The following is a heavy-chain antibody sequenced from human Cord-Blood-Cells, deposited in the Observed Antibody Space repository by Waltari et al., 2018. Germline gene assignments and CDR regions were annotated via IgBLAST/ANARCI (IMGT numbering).Heavy chain of an antibody. V-gene: IGHV4-31*03. J-gene: IGHJ5*02. Sequence: QMQLQESGPGLVKLSQTLSLTCTVSGGSISSGGYYWSWIRQHPGKGLAWIGYIYYSGSTYYNPSLKSRVTISVDTSKNQFSLKLSSVTAADTAVYYCARGGVKNNWFDPWGQGTLVTVSS. D-gene: IGHD3-10*01. CDR1: GGSISSGGYY. CDR2: IYYSGST. CDR3: ARGGVKNNWFDP.